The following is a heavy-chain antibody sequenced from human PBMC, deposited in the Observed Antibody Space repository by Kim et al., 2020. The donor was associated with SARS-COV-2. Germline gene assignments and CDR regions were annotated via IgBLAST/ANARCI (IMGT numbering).Heavy chain of an antibody. J-gene: IGHJ5*02. D-gene: IGHD2-15*01. CDR1: GGSFSGYY. CDR3: ARELVPIWFDP. CDR2: INHSGRT. Sequence: SETLSLTCAVYGGSFSGYYWSWIRQPPGKGLEWIGEINHSGRTNYNPSLKSRVTISVDTSKNQFSLKLSSVTAADTAVYYCARELVPIWFDPWGQGTLVTVSS. V-gene: IGHV4-34*01.